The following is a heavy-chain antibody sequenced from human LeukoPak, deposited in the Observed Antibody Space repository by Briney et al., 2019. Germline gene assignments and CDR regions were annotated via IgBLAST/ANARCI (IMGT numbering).Heavy chain of an antibody. CDR3: ARDQYNYGSGSYYPYY. Sequence: ASVKVSCKASGYTFTSYGISWVRQAPGQGLEWMGWISAYNGNTNYAQKLQGRVTMTTDTSTSTAYMELRSLRSDDTAVYYCARDQYNYGSGSYYPYYWGQGTLVTVSS. J-gene: IGHJ4*02. CDR2: ISAYNGNT. V-gene: IGHV1-18*01. D-gene: IGHD3-10*01. CDR1: GYTFTSYG.